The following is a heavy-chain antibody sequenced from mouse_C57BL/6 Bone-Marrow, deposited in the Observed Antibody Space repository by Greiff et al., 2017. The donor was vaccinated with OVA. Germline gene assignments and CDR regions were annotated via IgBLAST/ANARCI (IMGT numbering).Heavy chain of an antibody. D-gene: IGHD1-1*01. V-gene: IGHV1-7*01. J-gene: IGHJ2*01. CDR1: GYTFTSYW. Sequence: QVQLQQSGAELAKPGASVKLSCKASGYTFTSYWMHWVKQRPGQGLEWIGYINPSSGYTKYNQKFKDKATLTADKSSSTAYMQLSSLTYEDSAVDYCAREEGNYYGGRDYWGQGTTLTVSS. CDR2: INPSSGYT. CDR3: AREEGNYYGGRDY.